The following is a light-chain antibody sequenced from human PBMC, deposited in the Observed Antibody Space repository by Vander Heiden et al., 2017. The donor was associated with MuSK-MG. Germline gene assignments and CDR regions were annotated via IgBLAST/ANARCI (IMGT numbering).Light chain of an antibody. Sequence: DIQLTQSPSFLSASVGDRATITCRASQGISSYLAWYQQKPGKAPNLLIYAASTLQSGVPSRFSGSGSGTEFTLTISSLQPEDIATYYSHQIMNYPLTFGGGTKVEIK. V-gene: IGKV1-9*01. CDR1: QGISSY. J-gene: IGKJ4*01. CDR2: AAS. CDR3: HQIMNYPLT.